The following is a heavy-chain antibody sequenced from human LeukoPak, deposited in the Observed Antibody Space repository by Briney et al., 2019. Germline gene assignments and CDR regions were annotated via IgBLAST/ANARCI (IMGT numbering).Heavy chain of an antibody. J-gene: IGHJ6*03. CDR1: GGFITGYY. CDR2: VHSSGVT. Sequence: SETLSLTCTVSGGFITGYYWTWIRQPPGKGLEWIGYVHSSGVTNYNPSLNSRVTISLDTSKKVFSLKLTSVTAADTAMYYCARSAGDNDYYMDVWGRGTTAIISS. V-gene: IGHV4-59*01. CDR3: ARSAGDNDYYMDV. D-gene: IGHD2-21*02.